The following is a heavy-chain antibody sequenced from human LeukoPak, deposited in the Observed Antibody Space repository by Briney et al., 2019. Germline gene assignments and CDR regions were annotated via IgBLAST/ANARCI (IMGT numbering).Heavy chain of an antibody. CDR2: IYYSGST. J-gene: IGHJ4*02. V-gene: IGHV4-39*01. CDR3: ARGLVGASKHFDY. CDR1: GGSISSSSYY. D-gene: IGHD1-26*01. Sequence: SETLSLTCTVSGGSISSSSYYWGWIRQPPGKGLEWIGSIYYSGSTYYNPSLKSRVTISVDTSKNQFSLKLSSVTAADTAVYYCARGLVGASKHFDYGGQETLVTVSS.